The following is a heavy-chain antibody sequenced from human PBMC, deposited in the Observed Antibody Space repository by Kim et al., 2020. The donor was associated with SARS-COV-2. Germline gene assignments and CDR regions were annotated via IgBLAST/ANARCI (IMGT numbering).Heavy chain of an antibody. V-gene: IGHV3-21*01. Sequence: GGSLRLSCAASGFTFSSYSMSWVRQAPGKGLEWVASISSSSSYIYYADSVKGRFTISRDNAKNSLYLQMNSLRAEDTAVYYCARDMPATTDYGMDVWGQGTPVTVSS. CDR3: ARDMPATTDYGMDV. J-gene: IGHJ6*02. D-gene: IGHD4-17*01. CDR1: GFTFSSYS. CDR2: ISSSSSYI.